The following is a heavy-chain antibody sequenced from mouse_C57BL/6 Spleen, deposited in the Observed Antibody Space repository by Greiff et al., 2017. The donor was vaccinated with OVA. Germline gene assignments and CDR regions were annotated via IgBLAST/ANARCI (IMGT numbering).Heavy chain of an antibody. Sequence: EVQLQQSGPGLVKPSQSLSLTCSVAGYSITSGYYWNWLRQFQGKKLEWLGNISYDGSNNYNPSLKNRISITRDTSKNKFFLKLNSVTTEDTATYYCARDRWNYYAMDYWGQGTSVTVSS. CDR1: GYSITSGYY. J-gene: IGHJ4*01. D-gene: IGHD1-1*02. CDR2: ISYDGSN. V-gene: IGHV3-6*01. CDR3: ARDRWNYYAMDY.